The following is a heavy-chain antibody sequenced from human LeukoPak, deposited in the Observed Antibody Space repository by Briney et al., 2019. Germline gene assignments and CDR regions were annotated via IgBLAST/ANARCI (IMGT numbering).Heavy chain of an antibody. D-gene: IGHD3-9*01. Sequence: GGSLRLSCAASGFTFSSYWMSWVRQAPGKGLEWVASIKQDGSQKPYVDSVKGRFTISRDNGKNSLDLQMNSLRAEDTAIYFCARVKDTIDDITFQHWGQGTLVSVSS. CDR1: GFTFSSYW. J-gene: IGHJ1*01. CDR2: IKQDGSQK. CDR3: ARVKDTIDDITFQH. V-gene: IGHV3-7*01.